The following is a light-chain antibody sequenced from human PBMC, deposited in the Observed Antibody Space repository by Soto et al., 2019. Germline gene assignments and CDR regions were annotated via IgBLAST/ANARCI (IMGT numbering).Light chain of an antibody. CDR3: SSFTSSTTYV. Sequence: QSVLTQPASVSGSPGQSITISCTGTSSDVGGYNYVSWYQQHPGEVPKLIIFNVNNRPSGVSNRFSGSKSGNTASLTISGFQAEDEADYYCSSFTSSTTYVFGTGTKLTVL. J-gene: IGLJ1*01. CDR2: NVN. CDR1: SSDVGGYNY. V-gene: IGLV2-14*01.